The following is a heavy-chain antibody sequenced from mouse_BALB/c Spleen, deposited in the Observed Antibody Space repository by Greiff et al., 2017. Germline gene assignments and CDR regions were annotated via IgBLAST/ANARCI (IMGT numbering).Heavy chain of an antibody. CDR2: IYWDDDK. CDR1: GFSLSTSGMG. Sequence: QVTLKVSGPGILQPSQTLSLTCSFSGFSLSTSGMGVSWIRQPSGKGLEWLAHIYWDDDKRYNPSLKSRLTISKDTSSNQVFLKITSVDTADTATYYCAYGYYSAWFAYWGQGTLVTVSA. V-gene: IGHV8-12*01. D-gene: IGHD2-3*01. CDR3: AYGYYSAWFAY. J-gene: IGHJ3*01.